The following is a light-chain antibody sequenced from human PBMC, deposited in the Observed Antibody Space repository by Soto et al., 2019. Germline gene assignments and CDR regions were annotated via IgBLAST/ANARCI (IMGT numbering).Light chain of an antibody. CDR3: QQLHGYPIT. J-gene: IGKJ5*01. CDR2: AAS. V-gene: IGKV1-9*01. Sequence: DIQMTQSPSTLSASVGDRVTITCRASQGIDTSLAWYQQKPGKAPKLLIYAASNFQSGVPSRFSGSGSGTHLTITISSLKPEDFATYYCQQLHGYPITFGQGTRLEIK. CDR1: QGIDTS.